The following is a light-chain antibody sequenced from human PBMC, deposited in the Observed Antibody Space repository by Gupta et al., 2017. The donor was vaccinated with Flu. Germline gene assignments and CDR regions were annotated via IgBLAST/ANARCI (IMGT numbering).Light chain of an antibody. J-gene: IGKJ2*02. CDR3: GRGTHPWT. CDR2: EVS. CDR1: QSLVYKNGITY. Sequence: DVVTSESPLSLSVTLGQAAYIPCRSSQSLVYKNGITYLNWFQQRPGQSPRRVIYEVSTRDSAVLDRFSGCGSVTDFTRRSIRVEVEDVGVYLCGRGTHPWTFGQGTRMEI. V-gene: IGKV2-30*01.